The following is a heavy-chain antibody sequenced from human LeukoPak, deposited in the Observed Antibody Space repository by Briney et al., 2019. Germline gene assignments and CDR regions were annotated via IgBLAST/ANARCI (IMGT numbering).Heavy chain of an antibody. Sequence: GGSLRLSCAASGFTFSVAWMHWVRQAPGKGLEWVSSISSSSSYIYYADSVKGRFTISRDNAKNSLYLQMNSLRAEDTAVYYCARDPGSSDGYWGQGTLVTVSS. J-gene: IGHJ4*02. CDR1: GFTFSVAW. V-gene: IGHV3-21*01. CDR2: ISSSSSYI. D-gene: IGHD6-19*01. CDR3: ARDPGSSDGY.